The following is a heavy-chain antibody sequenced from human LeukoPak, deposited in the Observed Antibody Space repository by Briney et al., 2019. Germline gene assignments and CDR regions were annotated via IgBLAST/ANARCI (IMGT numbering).Heavy chain of an antibody. D-gene: IGHD6-13*01. J-gene: IGHJ6*03. CDR2: INPNSGGT. V-gene: IGHV1-2*02. CDR1: GYTFTGYY. CDR3: ARGYSSSWYSPKNYYYYYMDV. Sequence: ASVKVSCKASGYTFTGYYMHWVRQAPGQGLEWMGWINPNSGGTNYAQKFQGRVTMTRDTSISTAYMELSRLRSEDTAVYYCARGYSSSWYSPKNYYYYYMDVWGKGTTVTVSS.